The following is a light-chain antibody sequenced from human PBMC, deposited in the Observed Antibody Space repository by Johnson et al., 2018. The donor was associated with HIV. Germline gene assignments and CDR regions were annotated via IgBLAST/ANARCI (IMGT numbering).Light chain of an antibody. Sequence: QSVLTQPPSVSAAPGQKVTISCSGSSSNIGNNYVSWYQQLPGRAPKLLIYDNNKRPSGIPDRFSGSKSGTSATLGITGLQTGDEADYYCGTWASSLSVYVFGTGTKVTVL. CDR3: GTWASSLSVYV. V-gene: IGLV1-51*01. CDR1: SSNIGNNY. CDR2: DNN. J-gene: IGLJ1*01.